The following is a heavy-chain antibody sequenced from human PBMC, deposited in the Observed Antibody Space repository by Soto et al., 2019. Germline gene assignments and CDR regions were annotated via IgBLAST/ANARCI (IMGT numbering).Heavy chain of an antibody. CDR1: GGLFNSYY. Sequence: PSETLSLPCTVSGGLFNSYYWRWIRHPPGKGLEWVGYIYYSGSTNYNPSLNSRVTISVDTSKNQFSLKLSSVTAADTAVYYCARGTGYHYYYLDVWGKGSTVTVSS. CDR2: IYYSGST. V-gene: IGHV4-59*01. J-gene: IGHJ6*03. D-gene: IGHD3-10*01. CDR3: ARGTGYHYYYLDV.